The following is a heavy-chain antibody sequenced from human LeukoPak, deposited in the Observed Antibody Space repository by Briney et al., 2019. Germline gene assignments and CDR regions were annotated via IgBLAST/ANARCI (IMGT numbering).Heavy chain of an antibody. V-gene: IGHV3-48*01. CDR3: AKVEYYYDSSPTDY. J-gene: IGHJ4*02. CDR1: GFTLSSYS. D-gene: IGHD3-22*01. CDR2: ISSSSSTI. Sequence: GGSLRLSCAASGFTLSSYSMNWVRQAPGKGLEWVSYISSSSSTIYYADSVKGRFTISRDNSKNTLYLQMNSLRAEDTAVYYCAKVEYYYDSSPTDYWGQGTLVTVSS.